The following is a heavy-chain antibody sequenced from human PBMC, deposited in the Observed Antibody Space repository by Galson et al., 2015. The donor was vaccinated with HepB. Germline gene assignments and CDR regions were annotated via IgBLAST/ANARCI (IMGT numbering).Heavy chain of an antibody. CDR3: AKDIIDYGDYEGAFDI. CDR2: ISWNSGSI. D-gene: IGHD4-17*01. Sequence: SLRLSCAASGFTFDDYAMHWVRQAPGKGLEWVSGISWNSGSIGYADSVKGRFTISRDNAKNSLYLQMNSLRAEDTALYYCAKDIIDYGDYEGAFDIWGQGTMVTVSS. V-gene: IGHV3-9*01. CDR1: GFTFDDYA. J-gene: IGHJ3*02.